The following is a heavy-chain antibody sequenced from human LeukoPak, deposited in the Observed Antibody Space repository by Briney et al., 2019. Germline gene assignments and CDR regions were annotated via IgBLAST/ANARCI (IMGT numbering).Heavy chain of an antibody. Sequence: GGSLRLSCAASGFTFNIYHMHWVRQAPGKGLEWVSFISSSSDYIYYADSVKGRFTISRDNAKNSLYLQMNSLRAEDTAVYYCARVDHFDYWGQGTLVTVSS. CDR2: ISSSSDYI. V-gene: IGHV3-21*01. J-gene: IGHJ4*02. CDR3: ARVDHFDY. CDR1: GFTFNIYH.